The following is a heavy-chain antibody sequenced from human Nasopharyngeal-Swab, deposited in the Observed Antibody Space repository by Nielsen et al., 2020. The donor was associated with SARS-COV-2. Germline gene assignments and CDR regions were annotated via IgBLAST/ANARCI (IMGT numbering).Heavy chain of an antibody. Sequence: SETLSLTCDVFGGSLRSGDYYWSWIRQPPGKGLEWIGYIYYSGSTNYNPSLKSRVTISVDTSKNQFSLKLSSVTAADTAVYYCARGLFIDYWGQGTLVTVSS. CDR3: ARGLFIDY. V-gene: IGHV4-61*08. D-gene: IGHD3-10*02. CDR1: GGSLRSGDYY. CDR2: IYYSGST. J-gene: IGHJ4*02.